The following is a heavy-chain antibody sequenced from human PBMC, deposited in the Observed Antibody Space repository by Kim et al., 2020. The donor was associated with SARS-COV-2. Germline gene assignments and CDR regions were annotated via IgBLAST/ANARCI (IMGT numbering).Heavy chain of an antibody. CDR1: GGSISSGGYY. D-gene: IGHD3-10*01. V-gene: IGHV4-31*03. CDR2: IYYSGST. J-gene: IGHJ4*02. CDR3: ARGSVWFGELSSRPHFDY. Sequence: SETLSLTCTVSGGSISSGGYYWSWIRQHPGKGLEWIGYIYYSGSTYYNPSLKSRVTISVDTSKNQFSLKLSSVTAADTAVYYCARGSVWFGELSSRPHFDYWGQGTLVTVSS.